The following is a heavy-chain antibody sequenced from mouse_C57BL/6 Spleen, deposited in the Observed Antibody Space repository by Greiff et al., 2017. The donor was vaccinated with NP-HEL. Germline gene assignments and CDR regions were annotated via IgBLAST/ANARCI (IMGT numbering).Heavy chain of an antibody. D-gene: IGHD2-5*01. J-gene: IGHJ3*01. CDR1: GYTFTSYW. Sequence: VQLQQSGAELVKPGASVKLSCKASGYTFTSYWMHWVKQRPGQGLEWIGMIHPNSGSTNYNEKFKSKATLTVDKSSSTAYMQLSSLTSEDSAVYYCAREDSNYFAYWGQGTLVTVSA. CDR2: IHPNSGST. CDR3: AREDSNYFAY. V-gene: IGHV1-64*01.